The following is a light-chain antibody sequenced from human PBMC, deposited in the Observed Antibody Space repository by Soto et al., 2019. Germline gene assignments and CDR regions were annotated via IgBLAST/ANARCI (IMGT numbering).Light chain of an antibody. CDR1: QGISNY. CDR3: QKYNSAPWT. V-gene: IGKV1-27*01. CDR2: AAS. Sequence: DIQMTQSPSSLSASVGDRVTITCRASQGISNYLAWYQQKPGKVPKLLIYAASTLQSGVPSRFSGSGSGTDFTLTISGLQPEDVATYYCQKYNSAPWTFGQGTKVEFK. J-gene: IGKJ1*01.